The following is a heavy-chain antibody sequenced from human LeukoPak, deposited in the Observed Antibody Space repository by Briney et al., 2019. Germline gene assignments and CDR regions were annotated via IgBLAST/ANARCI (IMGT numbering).Heavy chain of an antibody. CDR3: AKASGRVAGTFDY. J-gene: IGHJ4*02. CDR2: ISGSGGST. D-gene: IGHD6-19*01. V-gene: IGHV3-23*01. Sequence: PGRSLRLSCAASGFTFSNYAMSWVRQAPGKGLEWVSGISGSGGSTNYADSVKGRFTISRDNSKNTLYLQMNSLRAEDTAVYYCAKASGRVAGTFDYWGQGTLVTVSS. CDR1: GFTFSNYA.